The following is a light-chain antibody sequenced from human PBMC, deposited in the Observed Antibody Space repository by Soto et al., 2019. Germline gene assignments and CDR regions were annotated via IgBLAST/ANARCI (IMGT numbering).Light chain of an antibody. CDR2: SNN. J-gene: IGLJ1*01. CDR1: NSNIGSNA. Sequence: QSVLPQPPSASGTPGQRVTISCSGTNSNIGSNAVHWYQQLPGAAPNLLIYSNNQRPSGVPDRFSGSKSGTSASLAISRLQSEDEADYYCAAWDDRLNGHYVFGSGTKLTVL. V-gene: IGLV1-44*01. CDR3: AAWDDRLNGHYV.